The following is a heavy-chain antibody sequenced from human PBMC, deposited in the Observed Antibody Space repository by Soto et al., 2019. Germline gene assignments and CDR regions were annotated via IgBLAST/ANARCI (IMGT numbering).Heavy chain of an antibody. CDR1: EVTFRKYA. CDR2: IAGDGSNI. V-gene: IGHV3-23*01. CDR3: AQDGRLGNGMLDWFDP. J-gene: IGHJ5*02. D-gene: IGHD1-1*01. Sequence: EVQLLESGGGLVQPGGSLRLSCTASEVTFRKYAMSWIRQAPGKGLEWVSAIAGDGSNINYADSVRGRFTISRDNPRNTLYLQMNSLRDGDTAFYYCAQDGRLGNGMLDWFDPWGRGNLVTVTS.